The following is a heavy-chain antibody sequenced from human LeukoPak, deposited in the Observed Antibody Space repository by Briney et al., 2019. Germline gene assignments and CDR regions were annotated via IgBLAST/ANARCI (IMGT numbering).Heavy chain of an antibody. D-gene: IGHD4-17*01. CDR1: GFXVSSYY. CDR2: IYSGGST. V-gene: IGHV3-66*01. Sequence: GGSLRLSCAASGFXVSSYYISWVRQAPGKGLQWVSVIYSGGSTNYADSVKGRFTISRDNSKHTVFLQMNSLRAEDTAVYYCARVEGYGDYPYYFDSWGQGTLVTVSS. J-gene: IGHJ4*02. CDR3: ARVEGYGDYPYYFDS.